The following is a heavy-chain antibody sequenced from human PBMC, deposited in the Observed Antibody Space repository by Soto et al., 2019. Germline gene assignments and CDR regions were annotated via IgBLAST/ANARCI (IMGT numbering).Heavy chain of an antibody. Sequence: GESLKISCKGSGYSFTSYWIGWVRQMPGKGLEWMGIIYPGDSDTRYSPSFQGQFTISADKSISTAYLQWSSLKASDTAMYYCATHLRRLDSSGGYDIDYYDMDGWGQGTTVTV. V-gene: IGHV5-51*01. D-gene: IGHD6-13*01. CDR1: GYSFTSYW. J-gene: IGHJ6*02. CDR2: IYPGDSDT. CDR3: ATHLRRLDSSGGYDIDYYDMDG.